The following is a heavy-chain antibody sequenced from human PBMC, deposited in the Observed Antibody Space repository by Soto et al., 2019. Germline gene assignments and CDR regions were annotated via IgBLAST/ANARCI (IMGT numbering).Heavy chain of an antibody. CDR3: ARLTVTKGIEC. CDR1: GYSFTTYW. V-gene: IGHV5-51*01. J-gene: IGHJ4*02. CDR2: IYPGCSDT. D-gene: IGHD4-4*01. Sequence: GESLKISGQTSGYSFTTYWSAWVRQRPGKGLEWMWIIYPGCSDTRYSPSGQGEVTISADKSISTAYLQWSSLKASDTAMYYCARLTVTKGIECWGQGTLGTVSS.